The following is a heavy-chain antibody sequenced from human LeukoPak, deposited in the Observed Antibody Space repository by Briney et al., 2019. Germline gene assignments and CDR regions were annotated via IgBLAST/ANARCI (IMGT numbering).Heavy chain of an antibody. D-gene: IGHD6-19*01. CDR2: IWYDGSNK. CDR3: ARDWYSSDWYYFDY. CDR1: GFTFSSYG. Sequence: GGCLRLSCAASGFTFSSYGMPWVRQAPGKGLEWVAIIWYDGSNKYYGDSVKGRFTISRDNSKNTLYLRMNSLRAEDTAVYYCARDWYSSDWYYFDYWGQGTLVTVSS. V-gene: IGHV3-33*01. J-gene: IGHJ4*02.